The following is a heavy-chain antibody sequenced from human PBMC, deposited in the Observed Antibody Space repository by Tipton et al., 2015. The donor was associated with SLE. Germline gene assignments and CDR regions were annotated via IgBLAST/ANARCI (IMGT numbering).Heavy chain of an antibody. Sequence: QVQLVQSGPEVRKPGESLKISCQGSGYTFTDFGVTWVRQAPGQGLEWVGWISAYNGKTNYAQMVEGRVTMSTDTSTNKAFMELRSLRSDDTAVYYCTRDTRYQHASDVWGQGTLVTVSS. J-gene: IGHJ4*02. CDR3: TRDTRYQHASDV. D-gene: IGHD2-2*01. CDR1: GYTFTDFG. CDR2: ISAYNGKT. V-gene: IGHV1-18*01.